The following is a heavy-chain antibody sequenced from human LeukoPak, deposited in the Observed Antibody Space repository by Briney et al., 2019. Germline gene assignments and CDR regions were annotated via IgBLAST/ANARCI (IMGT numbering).Heavy chain of an antibody. J-gene: IGHJ4*02. CDR1: GGSISSSNW. V-gene: IGHV4-61*02. CDR2: IYTSGST. D-gene: IGHD3-10*01. CDR3: ARDQNYYGSVFFDY. Sequence: SGTLSLTCAVSGGSISSSNWWSWIRQPAGKGLEWIGRIYTSGSTNYNPSLKSRVTISVDTSKNQFSLKLSSVTAADTAVYYCARDQNYYGSVFFDYWGQGTLVTVSS.